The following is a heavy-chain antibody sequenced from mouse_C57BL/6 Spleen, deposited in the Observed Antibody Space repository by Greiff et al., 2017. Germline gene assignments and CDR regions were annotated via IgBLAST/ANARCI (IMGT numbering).Heavy chain of an antibody. Sequence: VQLQQSGPELVKPGASVKISCKASGYSFTGYYMNWVKQSPEKSLEWIGEINPSTGGTTYNQKFKAKATLTVDKSSSTAYMQLKSLTSEDSAVYYGARRAYGSSYWYFDVWGTGTTVTVSS. CDR3: ARRAYGSSYWYFDV. CDR1: GYSFTGYY. V-gene: IGHV1-42*01. D-gene: IGHD1-1*01. J-gene: IGHJ1*03. CDR2: INPSTGGT.